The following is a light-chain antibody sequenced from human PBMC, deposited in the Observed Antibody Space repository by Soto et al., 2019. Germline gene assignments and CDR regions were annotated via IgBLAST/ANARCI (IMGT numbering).Light chain of an antibody. Sequence: EIVMTQSPATLSVSPGERATLSCRASQSVSSNLAWYQQKPGQAPRHLIYGASTRATGIPARFSGSGSGTEFTLTISSLQSEDFAVYYCQQYNNWPLTFGGGTKVEIK. CDR1: QSVSSN. J-gene: IGKJ4*01. CDR2: GAS. CDR3: QQYNNWPLT. V-gene: IGKV3-15*01.